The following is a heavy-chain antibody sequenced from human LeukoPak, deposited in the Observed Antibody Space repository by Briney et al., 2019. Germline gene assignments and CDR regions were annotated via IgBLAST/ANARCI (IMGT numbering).Heavy chain of an antibody. V-gene: IGHV3-21*01. J-gene: IGHJ4*02. CDR1: GFTFSSYN. Sequence: GGSLRLSCAVSGFTFSSYNLNWVRQAPGKGLEWVSSISTSSVYIYYAESVKGRFTISRDNAKNSLYLQMNSLRADDTAVYYCAREDIAMAAVGIDYWGQGTLVTVSS. CDR3: AREDIAMAAVGIDY. D-gene: IGHD6-19*01. CDR2: ISTSSVYI.